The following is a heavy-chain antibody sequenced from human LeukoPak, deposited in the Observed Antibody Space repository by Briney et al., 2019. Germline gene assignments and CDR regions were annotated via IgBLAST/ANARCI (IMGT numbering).Heavy chain of an antibody. J-gene: IGHJ4*02. Sequence: KPSETLSLTCTVSGGSTSSSAYYWGWIRQPPDEGLEWIASIRYSANTYYNPSLKSRVTICVDTSKNQFSLKLNSVTAADTAVYYCARKPIFASGRQWYYFDNWGRGTLVTVSS. D-gene: IGHD3-10*01. V-gene: IGHV4-39*01. CDR2: IRYSANT. CDR3: ARKPIFASGRQWYYFDN. CDR1: GGSTSSSAYY.